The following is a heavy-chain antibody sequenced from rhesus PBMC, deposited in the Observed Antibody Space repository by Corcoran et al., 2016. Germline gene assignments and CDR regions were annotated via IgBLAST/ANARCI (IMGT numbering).Heavy chain of an antibody. CDR1: GGSISSNY. J-gene: IGHJ2*01. CDR3: ARVRAAGIPYWYFDL. D-gene: IGHD6-13*01. CDR2: IPGSGGGT. V-gene: IGHV4-173*01. Sequence: QVQLQESGPGLVKPSETLSLTCAVSGGSISSNYWSWIRQPPGKGLEWIGRIPGSGGGTNHHPSPKSRVTMSTDTSKNQFSLKLSSVTAADTAVYYCARVRAAGIPYWYFDLWGPGTPITISS.